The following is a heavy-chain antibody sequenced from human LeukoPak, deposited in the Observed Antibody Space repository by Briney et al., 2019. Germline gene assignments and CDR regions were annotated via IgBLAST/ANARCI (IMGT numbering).Heavy chain of an antibody. CDR2: IQPDGSVQ. V-gene: IGHV3-7*01. CDR1: GFTFSSNW. CDR3: ASQSYARFDP. Sequence: GGSLRLSCAASGFTFSSNWMSWVRQAPGKGLEWVGNIQPDGSVQYPVDSVKGRFTISRDNARNSLFLQMNSLRVEDTAVYYCASQSYARFDPWGRGTLVTVFS. J-gene: IGHJ5*02. D-gene: IGHD3-16*01.